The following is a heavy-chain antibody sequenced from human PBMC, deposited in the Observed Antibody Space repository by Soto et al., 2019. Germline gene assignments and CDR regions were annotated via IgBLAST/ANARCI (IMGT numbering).Heavy chain of an antibody. Sequence: ESGGGLVKPGGSLRLSCAASGFTFSDYYMSWIRQAPGKGLEWVSYISSSYSYTNYADSVKGRFTISRDNAKNSRYLQMNSLRAADTAGYYCAGSRWDAFHIWGQGTMVTVSS. CDR3: AGSRWDAFHI. V-gene: IGHV3-11*03. J-gene: IGHJ3*02. D-gene: IGHD6-19*01. CDR2: ISSSYSYT. CDR1: GFTFSDYY.